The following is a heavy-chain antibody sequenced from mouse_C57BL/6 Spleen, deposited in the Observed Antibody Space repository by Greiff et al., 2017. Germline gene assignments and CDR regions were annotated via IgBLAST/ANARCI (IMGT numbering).Heavy chain of an antibody. CDR1: GYTFTDYV. D-gene: IGHD2-4*01. V-gene: IGHV1-15*01. Sequence: QVQLQQSGAELVRPGASVTLSCKASGYTFTDYVMHWVKQTPVHGLEWIGAIDPETGGTAYNQKFKGKAILTADKSSSTAYMELRSLTSEDSAVYYCTRSHDDYDGYAMDYWGQGTSVTVSS. CDR2: IDPETGGT. CDR3: TRSHDDYDGYAMDY. J-gene: IGHJ4*01.